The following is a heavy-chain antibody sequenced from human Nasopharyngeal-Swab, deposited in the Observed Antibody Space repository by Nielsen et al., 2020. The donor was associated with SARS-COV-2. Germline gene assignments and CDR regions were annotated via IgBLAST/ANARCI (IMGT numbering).Heavy chain of an antibody. CDR1: GFIFRDFA. CDR3: AKSGLSWSHYSYFDY. Sequence: GGSLRLSCTGSGFIFRDFAMSWVRQVPGKGLEWVSTVNTGDDYTYYADSVKGRFTISRDNSKNTLYLQMNSLRTEDTAVYYCAKSGLSWSHYSYFDYWGQGTLVTVSS. V-gene: IGHV3-23*01. D-gene: IGHD3-10*01. J-gene: IGHJ4*02. CDR2: VNTGDDYT.